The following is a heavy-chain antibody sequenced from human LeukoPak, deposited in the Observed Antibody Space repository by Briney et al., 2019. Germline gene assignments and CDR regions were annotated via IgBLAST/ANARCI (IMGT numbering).Heavy chain of an antibody. Sequence: GGSLRLSCAASGFTFSSYAMHWVRQAPGKGLEWVAVISYDASNKYHADSVKGRFTISRDESENTLYLQMNSLRAEDTAVYYCARDSGLIGIAAAGFDYWGQGTLVTVSS. D-gene: IGHD6-13*01. J-gene: IGHJ4*01. CDR2: ISYDASNK. V-gene: IGHV3-30*01. CDR1: GFTFSSYA. CDR3: ARDSGLIGIAAAGFDY.